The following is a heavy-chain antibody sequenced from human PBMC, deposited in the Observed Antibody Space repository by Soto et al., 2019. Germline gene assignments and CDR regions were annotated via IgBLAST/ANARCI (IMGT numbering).Heavy chain of an antibody. J-gene: IGHJ3*02. CDR2: ISGSGGST. Sequence: GGSLRLSCAASGFTFSSYAMSWVRQAPGKGLEWVSAISGSGGSTYYADSVKGRFTISRDNSKNTLYLQMNSLRAEDTAVYYCAKALTDRGYSYANDAFDIWGQGTMVTVSS. CDR3: AKALTDRGYSYANDAFDI. CDR1: GFTFSSYA. D-gene: IGHD5-18*01. V-gene: IGHV3-23*01.